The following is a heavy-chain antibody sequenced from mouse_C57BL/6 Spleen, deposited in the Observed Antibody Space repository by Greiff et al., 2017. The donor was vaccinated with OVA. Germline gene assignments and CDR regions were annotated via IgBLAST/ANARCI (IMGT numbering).Heavy chain of an antibody. V-gene: IGHV1-26*01. Sequence: EVKLQQSGPELVKPGASVKISCKASGYTFTDYYMNWVKQSHGKSLEWIGDINPNNGGTSYNQKFKGKATLTVDKSSSTAYMELRSLTSEDSAVYYCARSGDGYYPFAYWGQGTLVTVSA. J-gene: IGHJ3*01. CDR2: INPNNGGT. CDR3: ARSGDGYYPFAY. CDR1: GYTFTDYY. D-gene: IGHD2-3*01.